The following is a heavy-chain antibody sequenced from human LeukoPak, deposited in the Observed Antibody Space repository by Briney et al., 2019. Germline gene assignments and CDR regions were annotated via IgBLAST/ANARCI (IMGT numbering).Heavy chain of an antibody. V-gene: IGHV4-34*01. CDR3: ASRPFLYGFRTYFDN. CDR2: MKQSGTP. D-gene: IGHD3-10*01. CDR1: GGSLSAIH. Sequence: SETLSLTCAVYGGSLSAIHWNCIRQSPATGLEWLGEMKQSGTPRYNPSLQSRVTISVDKSKNQFSLNVRSVTAADTAVYYCASRPFLYGFRTYFDNWAQGTLVTVSS. J-gene: IGHJ4*02.